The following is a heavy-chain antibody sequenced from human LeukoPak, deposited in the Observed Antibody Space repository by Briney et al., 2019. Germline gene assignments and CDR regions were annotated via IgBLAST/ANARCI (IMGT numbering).Heavy chain of an antibody. D-gene: IGHD2-2*01. CDR3: GRLAHNAWYAIDF. V-gene: IGHV3-7*01. J-gene: IGHJ4*02. CDR1: DFTFDFYW. CDR2: ILPDGSQK. Sequence: GGSLRLSCVASDFTFDFYWMTWVRQAPGKGLEWLANILPDGSQKYYVDSVKGRFTISRDNPKNSLYQQTNNLRAEDTAVYYCGRLAHNAWYAIDFWGQGTLVTVSS.